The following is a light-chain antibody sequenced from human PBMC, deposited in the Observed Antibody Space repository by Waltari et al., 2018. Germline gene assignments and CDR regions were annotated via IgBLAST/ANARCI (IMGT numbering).Light chain of an antibody. J-gene: IGLJ1*01. V-gene: IGLV3-19*01. Sequence: SSELTQDPAVSVALGQTVRITCQGDSHRHYYANWYRQKPGQSPLLVMYGKNNRPSGIPDRFSGSYSGDTASLTITGAQAEDEADYYCNSRDSNGNPFVFGPATKVTVL. CDR1: SHRHYY. CDR2: GKN. CDR3: NSRDSNGNPFV.